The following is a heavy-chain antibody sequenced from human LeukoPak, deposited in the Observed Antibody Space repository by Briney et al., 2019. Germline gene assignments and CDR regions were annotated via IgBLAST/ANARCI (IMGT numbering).Heavy chain of an antibody. CDR2: ISGSGGST. D-gene: IGHD2-21*02. Sequence: GGSLRLSCAASGFTFSSYAMSWVRQAPGKGLEWVSAISGSGGSTYYADSVKGRFTISRDNSKNTLYLQMNSLRAEDTAVYYCAKDEAYCGGDCYLRDAFDIWGQGTMVTVSS. V-gene: IGHV3-23*01. CDR1: GFTFSSYA. J-gene: IGHJ3*02. CDR3: AKDEAYCGGDCYLRDAFDI.